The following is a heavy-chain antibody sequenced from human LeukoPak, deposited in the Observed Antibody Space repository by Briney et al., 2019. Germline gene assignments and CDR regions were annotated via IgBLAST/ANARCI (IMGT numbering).Heavy chain of an antibody. Sequence: SETLSLTCTVSGGSISSYYWSWIRRPPGKGLEWIGYIYYSGSTNYNPSLKSRVTISVDTSKNQFSLKLSSVTAADTAVYYCVFRVPNTGWAYDIWGQGTMVTVSS. V-gene: IGHV4-59*01. D-gene: IGHD4/OR15-4a*01. J-gene: IGHJ3*02. CDR1: GGSISSYY. CDR2: IYYSGST. CDR3: VFRVPNTGWAYDI.